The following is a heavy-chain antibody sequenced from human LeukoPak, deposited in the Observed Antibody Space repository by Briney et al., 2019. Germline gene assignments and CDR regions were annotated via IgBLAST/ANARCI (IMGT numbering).Heavy chain of an antibody. CDR1: GGSFSGYY. D-gene: IGHD3-16*02. V-gene: IGHV4-34*01. Sequence: SETLSLTCAVYGGSFSGYYWSWIRQPPGKGLEWLGEINHSGSTNYNPSLKSRVTISVDTSKNQFSLKLSSVTAADTAVYYCARGSGYNDYVWGSYRYYFDYWGQGTLVTVSS. CDR2: INHSGST. CDR3: ARGSGYNDYVWGSYRYYFDY. J-gene: IGHJ4*02.